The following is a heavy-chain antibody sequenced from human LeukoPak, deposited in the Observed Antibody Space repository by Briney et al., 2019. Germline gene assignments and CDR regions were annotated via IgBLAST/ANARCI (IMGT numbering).Heavy chain of an antibody. D-gene: IGHD2-15*01. V-gene: IGHV4-34*01. Sequence: SETLSLTCAVYGGSFSGYYGSWIRQPPGKGLEWIGEINHSGSTNYNPSLKSRVTISVDTSKNQFSLKLSSVTAADTAVYYCARAYCSGGSCYPSDYWGQGTLVTVSS. CDR2: INHSGST. CDR3: ARAYCSGGSCYPSDY. J-gene: IGHJ4*02. CDR1: GGSFSGYY.